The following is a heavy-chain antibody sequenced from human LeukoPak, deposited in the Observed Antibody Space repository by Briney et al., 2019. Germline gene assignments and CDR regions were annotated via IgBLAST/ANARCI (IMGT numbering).Heavy chain of an antibody. CDR2: ISATGKTT. CDR3: AKDREKYSSGWYALPFDAFDI. V-gene: IGHV3-23*01. Sequence: GGSLRLSCAASGFTFSNYGMAWVRQAPGQGLEWVSVISATGKTTNYADSVKGRFTISRDDSKHTVYLQMNSLRADDTAVYYCAKDREKYSSGWYALPFDAFDIWGQGTMVTVSS. J-gene: IGHJ3*02. CDR1: GFTFSNYG. D-gene: IGHD6-19*01.